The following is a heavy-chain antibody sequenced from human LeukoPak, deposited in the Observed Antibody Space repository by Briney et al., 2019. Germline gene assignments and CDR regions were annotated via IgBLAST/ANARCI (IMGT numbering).Heavy chain of an antibody. D-gene: IGHD1-26*01. J-gene: IGHJ4*02. V-gene: IGHV3-48*04. CDR1: GFTFSSHT. Sequence: GGSLRLSCAASGFTFSSHTMNWVRQAPGKGLEWVSYISTSSSTIYYADSVKGRFTTSRDNAKNSLFLQMNSLRAEDTAVYYCARVSVGAVVDYWGQGTLVTVSS. CDR2: ISTSSSTI. CDR3: ARVSVGAVVDY.